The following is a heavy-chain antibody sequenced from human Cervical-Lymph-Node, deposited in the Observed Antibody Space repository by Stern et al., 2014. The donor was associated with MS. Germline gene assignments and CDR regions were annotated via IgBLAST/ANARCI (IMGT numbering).Heavy chain of an antibody. CDR3: VTIFGVVIESFDY. J-gene: IGHJ4*02. Sequence: VQLVQSGGGLVQPGGSLRLSCAASGFTFSNHWMSWVRQAPGKGLEWVANIKEDGSERYYVDSVKGRFTISRDNAKNSLYLQMNSLRAEDTAVYYCVTIFGVVIESFDYWGQGTLVTVSS. CDR1: GFTFSNHW. V-gene: IGHV3-7*01. D-gene: IGHD3-3*01. CDR2: IKEDGSER.